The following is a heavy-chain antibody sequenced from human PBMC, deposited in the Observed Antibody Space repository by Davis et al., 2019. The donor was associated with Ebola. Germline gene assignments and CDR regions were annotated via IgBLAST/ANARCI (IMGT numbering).Heavy chain of an antibody. CDR2: ISARGDRT. D-gene: IGHD2-15*01. J-gene: IGHJ5*02. CDR3: TRGGAGVVADPDNWFDP. V-gene: IGHV3-23*01. CDR1: GFIFSNYG. Sequence: GESLKISCAVSGFIFSNYGMNWVRQAPGKGLEWVSVISARGDRTCYPDSVKGRFTISRDNAKTTLYLQMNSLRAEDTAMYYCTRGGAGVVADPDNWFDPWGQGTLVTVSS.